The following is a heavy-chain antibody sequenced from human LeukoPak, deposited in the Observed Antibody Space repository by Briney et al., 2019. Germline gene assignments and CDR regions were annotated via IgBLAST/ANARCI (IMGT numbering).Heavy chain of an antibody. Sequence: MTSETLSLTCTVSGYSISSGYYWGWIRQPPGKGLEWIGSIYHSGSTYYNPSLKSRVTISVDTSKNQFSLKLSSVTAADTAAYYCARDQVGASDYWGQGTLVTVSS. V-gene: IGHV4-38-2*02. J-gene: IGHJ4*02. D-gene: IGHD1-26*01. CDR3: ARDQVGASDY. CDR2: IYHSGST. CDR1: GYSISSGYY.